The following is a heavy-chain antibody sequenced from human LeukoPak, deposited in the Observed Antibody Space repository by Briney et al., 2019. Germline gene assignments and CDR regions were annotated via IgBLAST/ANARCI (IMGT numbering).Heavy chain of an antibody. CDR2: INPNSGGT. CDR1: GYTFTGYY. Sequence: GASVKVSCKASGYTFTGYYMHWVRQAPGQGLEWMGWINPNSGGTNYAQKFQGRVTMTRDTSISTAYMELSRLRSDDTAVYYCARVVEYCTNGVCYPFRFDCWGQGTLVTVSS. D-gene: IGHD2-8*01. J-gene: IGHJ4*02. CDR3: ARVVEYCTNGVCYPFRFDC. V-gene: IGHV1-2*02.